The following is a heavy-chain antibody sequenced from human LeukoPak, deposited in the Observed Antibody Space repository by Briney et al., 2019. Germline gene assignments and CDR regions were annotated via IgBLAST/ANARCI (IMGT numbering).Heavy chain of an antibody. Sequence: SETLSLTCTVSGGSISSGSYYWSWIRQPAGKGLEWIGRIYTSGSTNYNPSLKSRVTISVDTSKNQFSLKLSSVTAADTAVYYCARDRYDFWSGYPWFDPRGQGTLVTVSS. CDR2: IYTSGST. V-gene: IGHV4-61*02. CDR3: ARDRYDFWSGYPWFDP. D-gene: IGHD3-3*01. J-gene: IGHJ5*02. CDR1: GGSISSGSYY.